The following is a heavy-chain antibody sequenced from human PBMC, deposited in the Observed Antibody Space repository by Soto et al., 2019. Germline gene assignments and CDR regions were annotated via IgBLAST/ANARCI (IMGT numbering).Heavy chain of an antibody. CDR1: GGTFSSYA. CDR2: IIPIFGTA. D-gene: IGHD6-13*01. J-gene: IGHJ6*02. Sequence: ASVKVSCKASGGTFSSYAISWVRQAPGQGLEWMGGIIPIFGTANYAQKFQGRVTITADESTSTAYMELSSLRSEDTAVYYCARDRSRHYYGMDVWGQGTTVTVSS. V-gene: IGHV1-69*13. CDR3: ARDRSRHYYGMDV.